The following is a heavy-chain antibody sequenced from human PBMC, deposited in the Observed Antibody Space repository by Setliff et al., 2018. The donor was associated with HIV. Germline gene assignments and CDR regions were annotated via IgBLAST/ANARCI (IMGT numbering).Heavy chain of an antibody. D-gene: IGHD4-4*01. J-gene: IGHJ3*02. CDR2: IYYSGST. Sequence: TLSLTCTFSSGSMNSSSYYWGWIRQPPGKGLEWIGSIYYSGSTYYNPSLESRLTISVDTSKSQFSLNLSSVTAADTAIYYCARRFFTTVVTLAFDIWGQGTMVTVSS. CDR3: ARRFFTTVVTLAFDI. V-gene: IGHV4-39*01. CDR1: SGSMNSSSYY.